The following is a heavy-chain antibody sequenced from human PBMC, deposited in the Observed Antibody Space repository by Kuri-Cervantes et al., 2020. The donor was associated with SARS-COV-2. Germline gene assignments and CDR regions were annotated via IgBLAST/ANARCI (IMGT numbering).Heavy chain of an antibody. CDR3: ARAAGDQGEYYYYYYMDV. V-gene: IGHV4-39*07. CDR2: IYYTGNT. D-gene: IGHD7-27*01. CDR1: RGSISSSSYY. Sequence: GSLRLSCTVSRGSISSSSYYWGWIRQPPGKGLEWIGRIYYTGNTYYNPSLKSRVTISVDTSKNQFSLKLSSVTAADTAVYYCARAAGDQGEYYYYYYMDVWGKGTTVTVSS. J-gene: IGHJ6*03.